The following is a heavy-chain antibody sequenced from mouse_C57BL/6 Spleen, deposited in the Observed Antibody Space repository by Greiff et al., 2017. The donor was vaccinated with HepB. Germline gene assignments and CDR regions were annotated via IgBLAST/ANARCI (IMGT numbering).Heavy chain of an antibody. Sequence: VKLQQPGAELVRPGSSVKLSCKASGYTFTSYWMDWVKQRPGQGLEWIGNIYPSDSETHYNQKFKDKATLTVDKSSSTAYMQLSSLTSEDSAVYYCARGYGSSVDYWGQGTTLTVSS. CDR3: ARGYGSSVDY. CDR2: IYPSDSET. J-gene: IGHJ2*01. V-gene: IGHV1-61*01. CDR1: GYTFTSYW. D-gene: IGHD1-1*01.